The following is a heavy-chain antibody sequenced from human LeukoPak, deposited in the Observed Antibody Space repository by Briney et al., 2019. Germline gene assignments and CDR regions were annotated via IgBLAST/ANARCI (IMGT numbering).Heavy chain of an antibody. CDR3: ATPKAPITMIVVALDY. CDR2: ISYDGSNK. V-gene: IGHV3-30-3*01. Sequence: GGSLRLSCAASGFTFSSYAMHWVRQAPGKGLERVAGISYDGSNKYYADSVKGRFTISRDNSKNTLYLQMNSLRAEDTAVYYCATPKAPITMIVVALDYWGQGTLVTVSS. D-gene: IGHD3-22*01. CDR1: GFTFSSYA. J-gene: IGHJ4*02.